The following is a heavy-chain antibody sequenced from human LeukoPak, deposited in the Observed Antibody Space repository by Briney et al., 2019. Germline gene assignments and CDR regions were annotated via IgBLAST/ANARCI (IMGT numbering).Heavy chain of an antibody. CDR3: TRQMPAIRYFDF. Sequence: GGSLRLSCAASGFTFSSYWMHWVRHAPGQGLVWVSLINTDGSSATYAGSVKGRFTISRDHATNTLYLQMNSLRAADTAVNSCTRQMPAIRYFDFWGQGALVSVSS. V-gene: IGHV3-74*01. J-gene: IGHJ4*02. CDR2: INTDGSSA. CDR1: GFTFSSYW. D-gene: IGHD5-24*01.